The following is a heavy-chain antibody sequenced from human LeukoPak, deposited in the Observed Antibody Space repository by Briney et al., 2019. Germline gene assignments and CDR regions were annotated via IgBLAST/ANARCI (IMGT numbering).Heavy chain of an antibody. Sequence: SETLSLTCAVHGXSLSVYYWSWIRQPPGKGLEWIGEIKNSGSTNYIPSLKSRVTISIDTSKNQFSLKLSSLTAADTAVYYCARTTYSSGWYNLIDLWGPGSVVTVS. CDR2: IKNSGST. CDR1: GXSLSVYY. D-gene: IGHD6-19*01. CDR3: ARTTYSSGWYNLIDL. J-gene: IGHJ5*02. V-gene: IGHV4-34*01.